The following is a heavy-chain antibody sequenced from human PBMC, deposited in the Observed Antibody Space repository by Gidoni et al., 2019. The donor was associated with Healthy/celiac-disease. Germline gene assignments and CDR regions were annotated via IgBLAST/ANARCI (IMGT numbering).Heavy chain of an antibody. CDR3: AKVLSQGGPVGVVYYYYGMDV. Sequence: QVQLVESGGGVVQPGRSLRLSCAASGFTFRSCGMRWVRQAPGKGLEGVAVISYDGSNKYYADSVKGRFTISRDNSKNTLYLQMNSLRAEDTAVYYCAKVLSQGGPVGVVYYYYGMDVWGQGTTVTVSS. D-gene: IGHD3-16*01. V-gene: IGHV3-30*18. CDR2: ISYDGSNK. CDR1: GFTFRSCG. J-gene: IGHJ6*02.